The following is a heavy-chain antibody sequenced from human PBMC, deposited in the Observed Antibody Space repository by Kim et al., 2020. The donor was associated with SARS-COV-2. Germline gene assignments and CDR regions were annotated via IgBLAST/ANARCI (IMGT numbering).Heavy chain of an antibody. CDR3: EGGGWGDY. Sequence: SGDTADADSVKGRLTNSRDNTKNTLYLQMNSLRAEDTAVYYCEGGGWGDYWGQGTLVIVSS. V-gene: IGHV3-23*01. D-gene: IGHD3-16*01. CDR2: SGDT. J-gene: IGHJ4*02.